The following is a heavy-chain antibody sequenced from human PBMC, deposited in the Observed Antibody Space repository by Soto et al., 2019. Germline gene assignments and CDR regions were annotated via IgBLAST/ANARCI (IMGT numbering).Heavy chain of an antibody. CDR3: RSHTTTVVTHVRDYYYGMDV. D-gene: IGHD4-17*01. CDR2: IYYSGST. J-gene: IGHJ6*02. Sequence: PSETLSLTCTVSGGSISSSSYYWGWIRQPPGKGLEWIGGIYYSGSTYYNPSLKSRVTISVDTSKNQLSLKLSSVTAADTAVYYCRSHTTTVVTHVRDYYYGMDVWGQGTTVTVSS. V-gene: IGHV4-39*01. CDR1: GGSISSSSYY.